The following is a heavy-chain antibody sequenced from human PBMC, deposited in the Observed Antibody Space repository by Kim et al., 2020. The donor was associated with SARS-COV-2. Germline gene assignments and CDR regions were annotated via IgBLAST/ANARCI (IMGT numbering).Heavy chain of an antibody. CDR2: INHSGST. CDR1: GGSFNTYY. Sequence: SETLSLTCAVYGGSFNTYYWSWIRQTPGKGLEWIGEINHSGSTNYNPSLKSRVTISLDTSKNQFSLKVISVTAADTAVYYCTGSDPRVTMFGVVPSNWFDPWGQGTLVTVSS. D-gene: IGHD3-3*01. V-gene: IGHV4-34*01. CDR3: TGSDPRVTMFGVVPSNWFDP. J-gene: IGHJ5*02.